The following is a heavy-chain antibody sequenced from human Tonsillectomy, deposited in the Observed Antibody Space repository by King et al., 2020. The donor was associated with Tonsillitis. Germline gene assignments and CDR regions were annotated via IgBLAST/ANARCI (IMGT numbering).Heavy chain of an antibody. CDR3: ATLPAYSGYDVYPFDI. CDR1: GFTFSTYN. Sequence: VQLVESGGGVVQPGGSLRLSCAASGFTFSTYNMNWVRQAPGKGLEWVSYISSSSTVIYYGDSVKGRFTISRENDKNSLYLQMNSLRVDDRGVYYCATLPAYSGYDVYPFDIWGQGTMVTVSS. CDR2: ISSSSTVI. D-gene: IGHD5-12*01. V-gene: IGHV3-48*04. J-gene: IGHJ3*02.